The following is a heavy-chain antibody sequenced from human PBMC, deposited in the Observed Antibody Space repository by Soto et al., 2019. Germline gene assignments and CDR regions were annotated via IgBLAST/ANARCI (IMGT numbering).Heavy chain of an antibody. CDR2: MNPNSGNT. D-gene: IGHD6-13*01. V-gene: IGHV1-8*01. CDR3: ARGAESYSSSWYAPYYFDY. CDR1: GYTFTSYD. Sequence: ASVKVSCKASGYTFTSYDSNWVRQATGQGLDWMGWMNPNSGNTGYAQKFQGRVTMTRNTSISTAYMELSSLRSEDTAVYYCARGAESYSSSWYAPYYFDYWGQGTLVTVSS. J-gene: IGHJ4*02.